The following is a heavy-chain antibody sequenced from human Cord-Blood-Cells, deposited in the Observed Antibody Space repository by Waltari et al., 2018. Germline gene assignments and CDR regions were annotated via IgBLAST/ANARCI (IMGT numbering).Heavy chain of an antibody. Sequence: QVQLQQWGAGLLKPSETLSLTCAVYGGSFSGYYWSWIRQPPGKGLEWIGEINHIGSTNYNPSLKSRVTISVDTSKNQFSLKLSSVTAADTAVYYCARPYGSSGYYYTPYAFDIWGQGTMVTVSS. J-gene: IGHJ3*02. V-gene: IGHV4-34*01. CDR1: GGSFSGYY. D-gene: IGHD3-22*01. CDR2: INHIGST. CDR3: ARPYGSSGYYYTPYAFDI.